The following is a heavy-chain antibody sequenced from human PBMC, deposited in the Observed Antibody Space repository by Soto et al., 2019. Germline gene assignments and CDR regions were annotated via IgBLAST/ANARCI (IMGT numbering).Heavy chain of an antibody. V-gene: IGHV1-3*01. CDR3: ARGRVVRGVTTSVPHDF. D-gene: IGHD3-10*01. CDR2: INAGGGDT. Sequence: QVQLVQSGAEVKKPGASVKVSCKTSGYTFTTYAMHWVRQAPGQRLEWMGWINAGGGDTKYSQRFQGGVTISRDTSASTVYRELSSLTPEDTAVYYCARGRVVRGVTTSVPHDFWGQGTLVTVSS. J-gene: IGHJ4*02. CDR1: GYTFTTYA.